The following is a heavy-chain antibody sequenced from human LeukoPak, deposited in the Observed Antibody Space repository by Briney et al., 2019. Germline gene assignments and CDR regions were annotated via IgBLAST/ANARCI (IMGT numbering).Heavy chain of an antibody. Sequence: RASVKVSCKVSGYTLTELSMHWVRQTPGKGLEWMGGFDPEDGETIYAQKFQGRVTMTEDTSTDTAYMELSSLRSEDTAVYYCATSMIVVVSGDAFDIWGQGTMVTVSS. D-gene: IGHD3-22*01. CDR2: FDPEDGET. V-gene: IGHV1-24*01. J-gene: IGHJ3*02. CDR3: ATSMIVVVSGDAFDI. CDR1: GYTLTELS.